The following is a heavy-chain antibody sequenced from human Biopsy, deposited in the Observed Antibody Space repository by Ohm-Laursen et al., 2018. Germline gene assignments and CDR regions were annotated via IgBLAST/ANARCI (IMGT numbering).Heavy chain of an antibody. CDR2: IFYRGST. CDR1: GGSISNNNYY. V-gene: IGHV4-39*01. J-gene: IGHJ5*02. D-gene: IGHD3-22*01. Sequence: SDTLSLTCPVSGGSISNNNYYWGWIRQPPGKGLEWIGSIFYRGSTHYKPSHKSRVYISVDTSKNQFSLKLNSVTAADTAVYYCARDYDTSGYYYVSWGQGTLVTVSS. CDR3: ARDYDTSGYYYVS.